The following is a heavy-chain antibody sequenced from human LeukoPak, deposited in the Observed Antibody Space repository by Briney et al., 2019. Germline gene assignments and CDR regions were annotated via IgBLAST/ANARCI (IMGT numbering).Heavy chain of an antibody. CDR2: IYHSGST. V-gene: IGHV4-34*01. D-gene: IGHD4-17*01. CDR3: ARDATVTTLDY. CDR1: GGSFSGYY. J-gene: IGHJ4*02. Sequence: SETLSLTCAVYGGSFSGYYWSWIRQPPGKGLEWIGEIYHSGSTNYNPSLKSRVTISVDKSKNQFSLKLSSVTAADTAVYYCARDATVTTLDYWGQGTLVTVSS.